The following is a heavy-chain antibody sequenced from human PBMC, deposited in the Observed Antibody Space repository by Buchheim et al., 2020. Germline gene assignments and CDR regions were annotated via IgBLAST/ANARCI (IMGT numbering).Heavy chain of an antibody. CDR3: ARGRSRYCSSTSCYISPYYYYGMDV. V-gene: IGHV4-34*01. CDR2: INHSGST. J-gene: IGHJ6*02. CDR1: GGSFSGYY. Sequence: QVQLQQWGAGLLKPSETLSLTCAVYGGSFSGYYWSWIRQPPGKGLEWIGEINHSGSTNYNPSLKSRVTISVDTSKNQFSLTLSSVTAADTAVYYCARGRSRYCSSTSCYISPYYYYGMDVWGQGTT. D-gene: IGHD2-2*02.